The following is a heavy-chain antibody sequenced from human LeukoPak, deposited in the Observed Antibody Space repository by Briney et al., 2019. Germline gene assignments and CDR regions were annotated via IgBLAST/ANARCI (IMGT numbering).Heavy chain of an antibody. D-gene: IGHD6-13*01. CDR3: ARGDRPEAAAGFDY. CDR2: INHSGST. J-gene: IGHJ4*02. CDR1: GGSFSGYY. V-gene: IGHV4-34*01. Sequence: PSETLSLTCAVYGGSFSGYYWSWIRQPPGKGLEWIGEINHSGSTNYNPSLKSRVTISVDTSKNQFSLKLSSVTAADTAVYYCARGDRPEAAAGFDYWGQGTLVTVSS.